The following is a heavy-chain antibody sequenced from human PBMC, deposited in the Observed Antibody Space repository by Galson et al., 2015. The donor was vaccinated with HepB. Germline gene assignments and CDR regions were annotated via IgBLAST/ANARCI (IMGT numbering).Heavy chain of an antibody. Sequence: SLRLSCAASGFTFSSYGMHWVRQAPGKGLEWVAVISYDGSNKYYADSVKGRFTISRDNSKNTLYLQMNSLRAEDTAVYYCAKDKRPGSGDYYFDYWGQGTLVTVSS. CDR2: ISYDGSNK. CDR1: GFTFSSYG. V-gene: IGHV3-30*18. D-gene: IGHD3-10*01. CDR3: AKDKRPGSGDYYFDY. J-gene: IGHJ4*02.